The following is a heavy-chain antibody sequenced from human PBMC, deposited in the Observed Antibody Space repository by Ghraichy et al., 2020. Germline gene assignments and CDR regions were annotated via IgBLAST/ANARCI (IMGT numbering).Heavy chain of an antibody. CDR3: AKAQEGVNDFWSGQDWDYYYGMDV. CDR2: ISGSGGST. CDR1: GFTFSSYA. V-gene: IGHV3-23*01. Sequence: GESLNISCAASGFTFSSYAMSWVRQAPGKGLEWVSAISGSGGSTYYADSVKGRFTISRDNSKNTLYLQMNSLGAEDTAVYSCAKAQEGVNDFWSGQDWDYYYGMDVWGQGTTVTVSS. D-gene: IGHD3-3*01. J-gene: IGHJ6*02.